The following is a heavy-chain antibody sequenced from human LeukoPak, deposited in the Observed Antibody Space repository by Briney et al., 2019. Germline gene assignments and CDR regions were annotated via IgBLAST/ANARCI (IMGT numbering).Heavy chain of an antibody. CDR2: INPSGGST. J-gene: IGHJ4*02. CDR1: GYTFTSYY. CDR3: ARDREYSGYGDYYFDY. D-gene: IGHD4-17*01. Sequence: ASVKVSCKASGYTFTSYYMHWVRQAPGQGLEWMGIINPSGGSTSYAQKFQGRGTMTRDTSTSTVYMELSSLRSEDTAVYYCARDREYSGYGDYYFDYWGQGTLVTVSS. V-gene: IGHV1-46*01.